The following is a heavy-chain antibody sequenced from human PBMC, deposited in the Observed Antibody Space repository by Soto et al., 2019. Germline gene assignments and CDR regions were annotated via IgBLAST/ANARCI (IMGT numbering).Heavy chain of an antibody. CDR2: IAAYNGNT. CDR1: GYTFNRYG. V-gene: IGHV1-18*01. J-gene: IGHJ3*02. D-gene: IGHD1-1*01. Sequence: QVQLVQSGDEVKKPGASVRVSCKASGYTFNRYGISCVRQAPGQGLEWMGWIAAYNGNTAYTQQLQDRVTMTTDTSTSTAYMELRGVRSDDTAVYYCARDPNWYGPRVYAFDSWGQGTVVTVS. CDR3: ARDPNWYGPRVYAFDS.